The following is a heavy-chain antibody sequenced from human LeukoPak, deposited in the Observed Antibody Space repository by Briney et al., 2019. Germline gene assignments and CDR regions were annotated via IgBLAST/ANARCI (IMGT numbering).Heavy chain of an antibody. CDR3: ARHGGYSSDHDAFDI. J-gene: IGHJ3*02. D-gene: IGHD5-18*01. V-gene: IGHV4-59*08. CDR1: GGSISSYY. Sequence: PSETLSLTCTVSGGSISSYYWSWIRQPPGKGLEWIGYIYCSGSTNYNPSLKSRVTISVDTSKNQFSLKLSSVTAADTAVYYCARHGGYSSDHDAFDIWGQGTMVTVSS. CDR2: IYCSGST.